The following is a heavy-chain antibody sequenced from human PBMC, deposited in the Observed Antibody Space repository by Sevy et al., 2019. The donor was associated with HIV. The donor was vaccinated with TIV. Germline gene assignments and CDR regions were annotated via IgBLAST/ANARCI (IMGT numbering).Heavy chain of an antibody. Sequence: ASVKVSCKASGYTFTGYYMHWVRQAPGQGLEWMGWINPNSGGTNYAQKFQGRVTMTRDTSISTAYMELSRLRSDDMAVYYCARGGPLEQLVHNYWGQGTLVTVSS. J-gene: IGHJ4*02. V-gene: IGHV1-2*02. CDR2: INPNSGGT. CDR3: ARGGPLEQLVHNY. D-gene: IGHD6-6*01. CDR1: GYTFTGYY.